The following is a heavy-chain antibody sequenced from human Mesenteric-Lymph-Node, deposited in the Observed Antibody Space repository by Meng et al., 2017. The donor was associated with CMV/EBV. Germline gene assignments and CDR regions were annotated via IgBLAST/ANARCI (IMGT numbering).Heavy chain of an antibody. V-gene: IGHV1-69*05. D-gene: IGHD3-10*01. CDR2: IIPMFGTT. CDR3: AREPEATYPEFIGYYFDY. Sequence: SVKVSCKASGDTFSPYSVNWVRQAPGQGLEWMGRIIPMFGTTDYAQRFQGRVTITTDESASTAYMELSSLRSDDTAVYYCAREPEATYPEFIGYYFDYWGQGSLVTVSS. J-gene: IGHJ4*02. CDR1: GDTFSPYS.